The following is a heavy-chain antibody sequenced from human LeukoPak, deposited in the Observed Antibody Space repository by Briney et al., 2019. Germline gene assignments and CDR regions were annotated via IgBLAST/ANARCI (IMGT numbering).Heavy chain of an antibody. J-gene: IGHJ6*03. V-gene: IGHV3-30*02. Sequence: GGSLRLSCAASGFTFSTYGIHWVRQAPGKGLQWVAFIRYDGGNKYYADSVKGRFTISRDNSKNTLSLQMNSLSAEDTAMYYCANEGRKFGVVIHYYYYMDVWGKGTTVTVSS. CDR3: ANEGRKFGVVIHYYYYMDV. CDR2: IRYDGGNK. CDR1: GFTFSTYG. D-gene: IGHD3-3*01.